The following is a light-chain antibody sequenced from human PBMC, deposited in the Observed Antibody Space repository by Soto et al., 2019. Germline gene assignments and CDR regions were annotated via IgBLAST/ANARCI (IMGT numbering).Light chain of an antibody. CDR3: QQQKTYSPT. CDR2: MAS. Sequence: DIQVTQSPSALSASVGDRVTITCRASQSVDNWLAWYQRRPGKAPKLLIYMASTLEVGVPSRFSGSASGTEFTRTINSLQPDDSANYYCQQQKTYSPTFGQGTKVEI. CDR1: QSVDNW. V-gene: IGKV1-5*03. J-gene: IGKJ1*01.